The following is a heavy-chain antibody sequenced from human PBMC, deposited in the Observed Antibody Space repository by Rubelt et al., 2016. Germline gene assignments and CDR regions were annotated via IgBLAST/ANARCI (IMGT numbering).Heavy chain of an antibody. Sequence: QVQLQESGPGLVKPSETLSLTCTVSGGSISNYYWSWIRQPPGKGLEWIGYIFYSGSTNYNPSLKSRVTISVDTSRNQFSLRLSSVTAADSAVYFCARHYSGNYPPTDWGQGTLVTVSS. CDR2: IFYSGST. J-gene: IGHJ4*02. V-gene: IGHV4-59*01. CDR1: GGSISNYY. D-gene: IGHD1-26*01. CDR3: ARHYSGNYPPTD.